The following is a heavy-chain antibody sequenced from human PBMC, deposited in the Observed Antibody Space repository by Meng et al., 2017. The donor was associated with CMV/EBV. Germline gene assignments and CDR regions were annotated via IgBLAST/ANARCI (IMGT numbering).Heavy chain of an antibody. J-gene: IGHJ3*02. D-gene: IGHD5-24*01. Sequence: GESLKISCAASGFTFSSYWMHWVRQAPGKGLVWVSRINSDGSSTSYADSVKGRFTISRDNAKNSLYLQMNSLRAEDTAVYYCARGRGWLQPAVAFDIWGQGTMVTVSS. CDR3: ARGRGWLQPAVAFDI. V-gene: IGHV3-74*01. CDR1: GFTFSSYW. CDR2: INSDGSST.